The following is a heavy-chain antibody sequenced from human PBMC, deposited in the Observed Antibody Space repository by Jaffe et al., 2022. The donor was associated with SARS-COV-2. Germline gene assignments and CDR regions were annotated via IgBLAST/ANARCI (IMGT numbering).Heavy chain of an antibody. D-gene: IGHD5-12*01. CDR3: AKDMGPNYSGSDY. J-gene: IGHJ4*02. Sequence: EVQLVESGGGLVQPGRSLRLSCAASGFTFDDYAMHWVRQAPGKGLEWVSGISWNSGSIGYADSVKGRFTISRDNAKNSLYLQMNSLRAEDTALYYCAKDMGPNYSGSDYWGQGTLVTVSS. CDR1: GFTFDDYA. CDR2: ISWNSGSI. V-gene: IGHV3-9*01.